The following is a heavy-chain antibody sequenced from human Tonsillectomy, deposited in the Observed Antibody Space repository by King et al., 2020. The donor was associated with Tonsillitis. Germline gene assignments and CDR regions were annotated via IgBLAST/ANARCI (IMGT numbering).Heavy chain of an antibody. V-gene: IGHV1-46*01. CDR1: GYTFTSYY. D-gene: IGHD2-2*01. CDR3: ARDRPCSSASCYGGFWFDP. Sequence: VQLVQSGAEVKKPGASVKVSCKASGYTFTSYYMHWVRQAPGQGLEWMGMINPSGGTTSYAQKFQGRVTMTRDTSTNTVYMELSSLRSEDTAVYCCARDRPCSSASCYGGFWFDPWGQGTLVTVCS. CDR2: INPSGGTT. J-gene: IGHJ5*02.